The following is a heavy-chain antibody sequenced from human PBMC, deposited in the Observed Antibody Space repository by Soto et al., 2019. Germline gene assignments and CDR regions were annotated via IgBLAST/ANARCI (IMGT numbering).Heavy chain of an antibody. CDR3: AKVPLSLRFYDY. CDR2: ITGSAGNT. D-gene: IGHD4-17*01. J-gene: IGHJ4*02. V-gene: IGHV3-23*01. CDR1: GFTFSNYA. Sequence: PXGSLRLSCAASGFTFSNYAMHWVRQAPGKGLEWVSGITGSAGNTYYADSVKGRFTISRDNSKNTLYLQTNSLRADDTAIYYCAKVPLSLRFYDYWGQGTLVTVSS.